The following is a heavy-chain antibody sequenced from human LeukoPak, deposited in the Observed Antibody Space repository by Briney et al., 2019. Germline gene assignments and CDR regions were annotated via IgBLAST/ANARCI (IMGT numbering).Heavy chain of an antibody. CDR3: ALSSMVQGVTFDY. D-gene: IGHD3-10*01. V-gene: IGHV3-23*01. CDR1: GFTFSSCA. CDR2: ISWSGGSI. J-gene: IGHJ4*02. Sequence: GGSLRLSCAASGFTFSSCAMRWVRQAPGKGLEWVSDISWSGGSIYYADSVKGRFTISRDNAKNTLYLQMNSLRAEDTAVYFFALSSMVQGVTFDYWGQGTLVTVSS.